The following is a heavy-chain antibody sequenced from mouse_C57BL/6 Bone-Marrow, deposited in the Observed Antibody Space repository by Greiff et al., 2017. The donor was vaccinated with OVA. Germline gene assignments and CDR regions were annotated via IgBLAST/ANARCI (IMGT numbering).Heavy chain of an antibody. J-gene: IGHJ4*01. Sequence: QVQLQQSGAELVRPGASVKLSCKASGYTFTSYGMSWVKQRTGQGLEWIGEIYPGSGNTYYNEKFKGKATLTADKSSRTAYMELRSLKTEDSAVYFCERWHDYPPMDYWGQGTAVTVS. CDR2: IYPGSGNT. CDR3: ERWHDYPPMDY. CDR1: GYTFTSYG. D-gene: IGHD2-4*01. V-gene: IGHV1-81*01.